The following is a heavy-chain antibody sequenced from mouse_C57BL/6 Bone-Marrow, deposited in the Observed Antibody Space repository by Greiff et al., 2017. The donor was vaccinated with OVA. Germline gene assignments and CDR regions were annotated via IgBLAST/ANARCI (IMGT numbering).Heavy chain of an antibody. CDR2: IYPGGGYT. V-gene: IGHV1-63*01. D-gene: IGHD2-1*01. CDR3: ARWWGNSHFDY. Sequence: QVQLKESGAELVRPGTSVKMSCKASGYTFTNYWIGWAKQRPGHGLEWIGDIYPGGGYTNYNEKFKGKATLTADKSSSTAYMQFSSLTSEDSANYDCARWWGNSHFDYWGQGTTLTVSS. CDR1: GYTFTNYW. J-gene: IGHJ2*01.